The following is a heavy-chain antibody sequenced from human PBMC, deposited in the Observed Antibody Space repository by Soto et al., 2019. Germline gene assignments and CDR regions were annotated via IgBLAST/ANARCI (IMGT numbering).Heavy chain of an antibody. D-gene: IGHD2-8*01. CDR2: ITRSSSYI. J-gene: IGHJ4*02. CDR3: ARDDGCLRLDS. Sequence: EVQLVESGGGPVKPGGSLRLSCAASGFAFNTYSMNWVRQAPGKGLEWVAFITRSSSYIYYADSVRGRFTLSRDNAKNSLYMHMNSLSAEYTAIYYCARDDGCLRLDSWGQGPLVTVSS. CDR1: GFAFNTYS. V-gene: IGHV3-21*06.